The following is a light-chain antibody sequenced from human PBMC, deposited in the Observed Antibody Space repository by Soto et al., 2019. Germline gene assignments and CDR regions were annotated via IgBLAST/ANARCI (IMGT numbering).Light chain of an antibody. CDR3: QQYKT. J-gene: IGKJ1*01. CDR1: QSVIGRQ. CDR2: GVS. V-gene: IGKV3-20*01. Sequence: IVLTQSPGTLSLSPGERATLSCRASQSVIGRQLAWYQHKPGQAPRLLIYGVSTRATGIPDRFTGSGSGTDFTLTISRLEPEDFAVFYCQQYKTFGQGTKVDIK.